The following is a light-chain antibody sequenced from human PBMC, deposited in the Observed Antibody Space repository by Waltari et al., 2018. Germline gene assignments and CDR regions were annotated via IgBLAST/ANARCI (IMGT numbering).Light chain of an antibody. CDR3: QKYGSLPAT. CDR2: DAS. V-gene: IGKV3-20*01. J-gene: IGKJ1*01. CDR1: QSVSRY. Sequence: EIVLTQSGTMSLSPGERATLSCRASQSVSRYLAWYQQKPGQAPRLLIYDASSRATGIPDRCCGSGSGTDFSLTISRLEPEDFAVYYCQKYGSLPATFGQGTKVEIK.